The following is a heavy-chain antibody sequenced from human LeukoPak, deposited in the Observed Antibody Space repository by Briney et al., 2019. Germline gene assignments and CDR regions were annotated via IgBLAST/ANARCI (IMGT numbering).Heavy chain of an antibody. V-gene: IGHV5-51*01. J-gene: IGHJ4*02. CDR2: IHPGDSDT. Sequence: GESLKISCKGSGYSFTNYWIGWVRQMPGKGLEWLGIIHPGDSDTRYSPSFQGQVTISADKSISTAYLQWSSLKASDTAMYYCARRGVVTPLPYYFDYWGQGTLVTVSS. CDR1: GYSFTNYW. D-gene: IGHD4-23*01. CDR3: ARRGVVTPLPYYFDY.